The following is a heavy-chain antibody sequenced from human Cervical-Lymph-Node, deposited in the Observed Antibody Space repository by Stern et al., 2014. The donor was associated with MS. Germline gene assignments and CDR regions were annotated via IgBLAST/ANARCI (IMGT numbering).Heavy chain of an antibody. Sequence: VQLQESGGGLVQPGGSLRLSCAASGFTFSSYWMHWVRQAPGKGLEWVSRIDNDGSSTSYADSVKGRFTISRDNAKNTLYLQMNSLRAEDTAVYYCARGYGDTFYYYYGMDVWGQGTTVTVSS. CDR2: IDNDGSST. CDR3: ARGYGDTFYYYYGMDV. V-gene: IGHV3-74*02. D-gene: IGHD4-17*01. CDR1: GFTFSSYW. J-gene: IGHJ6*02.